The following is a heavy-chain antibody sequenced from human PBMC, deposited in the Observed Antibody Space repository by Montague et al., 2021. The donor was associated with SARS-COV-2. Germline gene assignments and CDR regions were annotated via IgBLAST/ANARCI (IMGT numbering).Heavy chain of an antibody. V-gene: IGHV4-34*01. CDR1: GRSLSGYH. J-gene: IGHJ4*02. Sequence: SDTLSLTCGVSGRSLSGYHWSWIRQPPGKGLEWIGEIGPSGSTNYNPSLKSRVIISLDTSKNQFSLKLSSVTAADTAVYYCARGLIDITMMVVVFTGASLYFDYWGQGILVTVSS. CDR3: ARGLIDITMMVVVFTGASLYFDY. CDR2: IGPSGST. D-gene: IGHD3-22*01.